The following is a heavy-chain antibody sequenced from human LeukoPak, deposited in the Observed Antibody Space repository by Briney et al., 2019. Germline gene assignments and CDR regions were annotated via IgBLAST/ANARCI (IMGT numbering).Heavy chain of an antibody. CDR3: AKGGHLGFCSSTSCENYYYYYGMDV. CDR1: GFTFSSYV. CDR2: INCGCCGT. Sequence: GSLRLSCAASGFTFSSYVMNWVRQTPGKGLEGVSTINCGCCGTSYAGSGKGRFTLSRDNSKNTLYLQMNSLTAEDTAIYYCAKGGHLGFCSSTSCENYYYYYGMDVWGKGTTVTVSS. V-gene: IGHV3-23*01. D-gene: IGHD2-2*01. J-gene: IGHJ6*04.